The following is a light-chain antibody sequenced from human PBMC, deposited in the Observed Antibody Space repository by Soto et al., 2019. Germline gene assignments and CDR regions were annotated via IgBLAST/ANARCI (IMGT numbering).Light chain of an antibody. J-gene: IGKJ1*01. CDR3: QKYNSAPRT. V-gene: IGKV1-27*01. Sequence: DIQMTQSPSSLSASVGDRVTITCRASQGISKYLAWYQQKPGKVPKLLIYAESTLQSAVPSRFSGSGSGTDFTLTISSLQPEDVATYYCQKYNSAPRTFGQGTKVEI. CDR1: QGISKY. CDR2: AES.